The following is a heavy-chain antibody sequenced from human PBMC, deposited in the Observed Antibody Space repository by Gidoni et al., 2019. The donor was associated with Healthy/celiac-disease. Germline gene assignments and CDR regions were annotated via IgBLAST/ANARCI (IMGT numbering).Heavy chain of an antibody. V-gene: IGHV2-5*01. D-gene: IGHD3-3*01. CDR3: AHRPPNYDFWSGSWFDP. CDR2: IYWNDDK. CDR1: GFSLSTSGVG. J-gene: IGHJ5*02. Sequence: QITLKESGPTLVKPTQTLTLTCTFSGFSLSTSGVGVGWLRQPPGKALEWLALIYWNDDKRYSPPLKSRLTITKDTSKNQVVLTMTNMDPVDTATYYCAHRPPNYDFWSGSWFDPWGQGTLVTVSS.